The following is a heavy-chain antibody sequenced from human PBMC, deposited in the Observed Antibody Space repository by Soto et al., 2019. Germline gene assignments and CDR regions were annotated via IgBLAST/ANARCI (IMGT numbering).Heavy chain of an antibody. J-gene: IGHJ4*02. CDR2: VSGRGTNT. CDR3: ATSFRYFDN. Sequence: GSLRLSCAASGSISTTTPLSWVRQAPGKGLEWVSTVSGRGTNTYYADSVKGRFIISRDNLKNTVNLQMNGLGVEDTAIYYCATSFRYFDNWGQGTRVTVSS. CDR1: GSISTTTP. V-gene: IGHV3-23*01.